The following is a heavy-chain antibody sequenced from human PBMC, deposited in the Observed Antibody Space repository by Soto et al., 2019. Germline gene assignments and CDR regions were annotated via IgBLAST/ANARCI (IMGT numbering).Heavy chain of an antibody. J-gene: IGHJ4*02. Sequence: PSETLSLTCTVSGGSISSGGYYWSWIRQHPGKGLEWIGYIYYSGSTYYNPSLKSRVTISVDTSKNQFSLKLSSVTAADTAVYYCAREFDGESHIFDYWGQGTLVTVSS. V-gene: IGHV4-31*03. D-gene: IGHD3-10*01. CDR3: AREFDGESHIFDY. CDR1: GGSISSGGYY. CDR2: IYYSGST.